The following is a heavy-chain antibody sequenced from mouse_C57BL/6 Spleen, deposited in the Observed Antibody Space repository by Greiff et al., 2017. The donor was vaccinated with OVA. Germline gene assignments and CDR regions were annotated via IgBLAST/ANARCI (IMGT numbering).Heavy chain of an antibody. CDR2: INPNNGGT. D-gene: IGHD2-3*01. V-gene: IGHV1-22*01. CDR3: ARGLLRRWFAY. CDR1: GYTFTDYN. J-gene: IGHJ3*01. Sequence: EVKLMESGPELVKPGASVKMSCKASGYTFTDYNMHWVKQSHGKSLEWIGYINPNNGGTSYNQKFKGKATLTVNKSSSTAYMELRSLTSEDSAVYYCARGLLRRWFAYWGQGTLVTVSA.